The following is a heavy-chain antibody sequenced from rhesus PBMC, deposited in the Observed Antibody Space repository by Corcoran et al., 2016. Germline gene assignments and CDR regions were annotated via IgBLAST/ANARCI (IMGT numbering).Heavy chain of an antibody. D-gene: IGHD6-25*01. CDR1: GYSISSGYG. Sequence: QLQLQESGPGLVKPSETLSLTCAVSGYSISSGYGWSWIRQPPGKGLEWIGYISYSGIPSHNPSLRSRVTISRDTSKNQFSLKLSSVTAADTAVYYCARALYSGSWGTYYFDYWGQGVLVTVSS. CDR2: ISYSGIP. CDR3: ARALYSGSWGTYYFDY. V-gene: IGHV4-122*02. J-gene: IGHJ4*01.